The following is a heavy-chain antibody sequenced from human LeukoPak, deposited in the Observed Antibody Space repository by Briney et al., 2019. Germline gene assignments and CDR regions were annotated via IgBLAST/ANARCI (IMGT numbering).Heavy chain of an antibody. Sequence: SETLSLTCKVSGYPIGLDYYWVWIRQAPGRGLQWIGGFHRGRIQYNSALKSRVTISIDSSKNRFSLRMWPVTAADTAFYFCARAPSSYESGNGYPNLGWLDPWGQGALVTVSS. V-gene: IGHV4-38-2*02. CDR3: ARAPSSYESGNGYPNLGWLDP. D-gene: IGHD5-24*01. J-gene: IGHJ5*02. CDR1: GYPIGLDYY. CDR2: FHRGRI.